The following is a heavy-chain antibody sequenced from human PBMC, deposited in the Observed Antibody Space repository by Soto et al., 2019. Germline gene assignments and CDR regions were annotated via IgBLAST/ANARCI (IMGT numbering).Heavy chain of an antibody. J-gene: IGHJ4*02. V-gene: IGHV3-23*01. Sequence: EVQLLESGGVLVQPGGSLRLSCAASGFSFSGYAMTWVRQAPGKGLEWVSTTGASGRTTYYADSVKGRFTVSRGNSKNTLDLQMSSLRADDTAVYYCATVHNTSRSFDYWGQGTLVTVSS. CDR1: GFSFSGYA. CDR3: ATVHNTSRSFDY. CDR2: TGASGRTT. D-gene: IGHD1-20*01.